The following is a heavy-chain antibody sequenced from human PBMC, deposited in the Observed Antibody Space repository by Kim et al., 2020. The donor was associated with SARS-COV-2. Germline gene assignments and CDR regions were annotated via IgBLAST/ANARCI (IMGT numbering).Heavy chain of an antibody. D-gene: IGHD5-12*01. J-gene: IGHJ4*02. CDR1: GGSISSGGYY. CDR2: IYYSGST. V-gene: IGHV4-31*03. CDR3: HTYNDLRGYSGYDYVARDY. Sequence: SETLSLTCTVSGGSISSGGYYWSWIRQHPGKGLEWIGYIYYSGSTYYNPSLKSRVTISVDTSKNQFSLKLGSVTAADTAVYYCHTYNDLRGYSGYDYVARDYWGQGTLVTVSS.